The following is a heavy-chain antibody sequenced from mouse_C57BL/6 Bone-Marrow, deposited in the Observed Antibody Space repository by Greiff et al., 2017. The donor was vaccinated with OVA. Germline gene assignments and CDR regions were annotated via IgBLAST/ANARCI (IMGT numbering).Heavy chain of an antibody. CDR2: IYPRDGST. CDR1: GYTFTDHT. J-gene: IGHJ4*01. Sequence: VQLQQSDAELVKPGASVKISCKVSGYTFTDHTIHWMKQRPEQGLEWIGYIYPRDGSTKYNEKFKGKATLTADKSSSTAYLQLNSLTSEDSAVYFCARLGDGYHYAMDYWGQGTSVTVSS. CDR3: ARLGDGYHYAMDY. V-gene: IGHV1-78*01. D-gene: IGHD2-3*01.